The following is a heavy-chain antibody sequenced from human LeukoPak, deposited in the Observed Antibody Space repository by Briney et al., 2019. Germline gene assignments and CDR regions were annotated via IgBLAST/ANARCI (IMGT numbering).Heavy chain of an antibody. CDR1: GFTVSSNY. Sequence: GGSLRLSCAASGFTVSSNYMSWVRQAPGKGPEWVGRIKTKTDGGTIEYAAPVKGRFTISRDDSRNTLYLQMNSLKTEDTAVYYCTTDNFDYWGQGTLVTVSS. V-gene: IGHV3-15*01. CDR2: IKTKTDGGTI. J-gene: IGHJ4*02. CDR3: TTDNFDY.